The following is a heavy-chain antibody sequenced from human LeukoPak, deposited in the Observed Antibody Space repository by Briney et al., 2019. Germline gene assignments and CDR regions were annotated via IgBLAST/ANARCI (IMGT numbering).Heavy chain of an antibody. CDR2: TYFRSKWYN. D-gene: IGHD6-13*01. J-gene: IGHJ3*01. CDR1: GDSVSSNSAA. CDR3: ARDQRSSSWNIDAFDL. Sequence: SQTLSLTCVISGDSVSSNSAAWNWIRQSPSRGLEWLGRTYFRSKWYNDYAVSVKSRITINPDTSKNQFSLQLSSVTPEDTAVYYCARDQRSSSWNIDAFDLWGQGTVVTVSS. V-gene: IGHV6-1*01.